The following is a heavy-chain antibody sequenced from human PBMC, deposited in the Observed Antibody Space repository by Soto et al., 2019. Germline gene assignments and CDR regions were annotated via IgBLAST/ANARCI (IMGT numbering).Heavy chain of an antibody. CDR1: GGSISSGDYN. CDR3: ARAVEQQLVTGFDY. V-gene: IGHV4-30-4*01. Sequence: PSETLSLTCTVSGGSISSGDYNWSWIRQPPGKGLEWIGYIYYSGSTYYNPSLKSRVTISVDTSKNQFSLKLSSVAAADTAVYYCARAVEQQLVTGFDYWGQGTLVTVSS. J-gene: IGHJ4*02. CDR2: IYYSGST. D-gene: IGHD6-13*01.